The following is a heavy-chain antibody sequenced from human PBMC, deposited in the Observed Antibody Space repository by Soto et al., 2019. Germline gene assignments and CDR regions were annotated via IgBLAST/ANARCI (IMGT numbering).Heavy chain of an antibody. CDR1: GYTFTSYA. V-gene: IGHV1-3*01. CDR3: ARATYYDFWSGYSTPYYYYGMDV. CDR2: INAGNGNT. Sequence: GXSVKVSCKASGYTFTSYAMHWVRQAPVQRLEWMGWINAGNGNTKYSQKFQGRVTITRDTSASTAYMELSSLRSEDTAVYYCARATYYDFWSGYSTPYYYYGMDVWGQGTTVTVSS. J-gene: IGHJ6*02. D-gene: IGHD3-3*01.